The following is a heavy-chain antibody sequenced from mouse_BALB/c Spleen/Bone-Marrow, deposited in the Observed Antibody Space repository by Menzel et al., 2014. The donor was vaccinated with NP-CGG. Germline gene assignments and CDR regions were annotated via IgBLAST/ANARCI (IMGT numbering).Heavy chain of an antibody. CDR3: ARNDGFSFGY. D-gene: IGHD2-3*01. CDR1: GFDFSRYW. Sequence: EVQLVESGGGLVQPGRPLKLSCAASGFDFSRYWMSWVRQVPGIGLEWIGEINPDSSTINYTPSLKDKFIISRDNAKKTLYLQMSKVRSEDTALYYCARNDGFSFGYWGQGTLVTVSA. J-gene: IGHJ3*01. V-gene: IGHV4-1*02. CDR2: INPDSSTI.